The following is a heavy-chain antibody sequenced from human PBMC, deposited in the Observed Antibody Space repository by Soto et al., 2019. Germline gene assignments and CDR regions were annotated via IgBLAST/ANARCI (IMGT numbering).Heavy chain of an antibody. J-gene: IGHJ4*02. Sequence: PGGSLRLSCAASGFTFSSYSMNWVRQAPGKGLEWVSYISSSSSTIYYADSVKGRFTISRDNAKNSLYLQMNSLRAEDTAVYYCARLRYGHSYFDHWCQGTVVTVS. CDR2: ISSSSSTI. V-gene: IGHV3-48*01. CDR3: ARLRYGHSYFDH. D-gene: IGHD3-9*01. CDR1: GFTFSSYS.